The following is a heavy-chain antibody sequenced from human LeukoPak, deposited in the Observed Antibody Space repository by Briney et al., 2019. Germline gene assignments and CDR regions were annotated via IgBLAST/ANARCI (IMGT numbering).Heavy chain of an antibody. D-gene: IGHD4-17*01. J-gene: IGHJ6*03. V-gene: IGHV1-69*05. CDR3: TLRSTSYYYYYYMDV. CDR2: IIPIFGTA. Sequence: GASVKVSCKASGGTFSSYAISWVRQAPGQGLEWMGGIIPIFGTANYAQKFQGRVTISTDESTSTAYMELSSLRSGDTAVYYCTLRSTSYYYYYYMDVWGKGTTVTVSS. CDR1: GGTFSSYA.